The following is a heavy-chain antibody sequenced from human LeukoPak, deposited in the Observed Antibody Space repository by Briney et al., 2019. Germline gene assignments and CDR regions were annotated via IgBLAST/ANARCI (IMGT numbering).Heavy chain of an antibody. D-gene: IGHD6-13*01. CDR1: GFTFSSYA. V-gene: IGHV3-30*01. CDR2: ITHDGSNK. Sequence: GRSLRLSCAASGFTFSSYAMHWVRQAPGKGLDWVAAITHDGSNKYHADSVKGRFTISRDNSKNTVYLQMNSLRAEDTAVYFCAGSPKYSSSWFEYFQHWGQGTPVTVSS. CDR3: AGSPKYSSSWFEYFQH. J-gene: IGHJ1*01.